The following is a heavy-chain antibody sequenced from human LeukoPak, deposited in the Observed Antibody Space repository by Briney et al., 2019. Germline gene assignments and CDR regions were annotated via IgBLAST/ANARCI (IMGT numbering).Heavy chain of an antibody. CDR3: ARPHDYGDSPGVN. D-gene: IGHD4-17*01. V-gene: IGHV4-59*08. J-gene: IGHJ4*02. CDR1: GGSISSYY. CDR2: IYYSGST. Sequence: SETLSLTCTVSGGSISSYYWSWIRQPPGKGLEWIGSIYYSGSTYYNPSLKSRVTISVDTSKNQFSLKLSSVTAADTAVYYCARPHDYGDSPGVNWGQGTLVTVSS.